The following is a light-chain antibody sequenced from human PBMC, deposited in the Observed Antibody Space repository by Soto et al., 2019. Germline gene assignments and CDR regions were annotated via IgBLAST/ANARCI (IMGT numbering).Light chain of an antibody. CDR3: CSSISSGTYV. Sequence: QSVLTQPASVSGSPGQSIAISCTGTSSDIGGYNYVSWYQQHPGKAPNLIIYDVSNRPSGVSDRFSGSKSGNTASLTISGLQAEDEADYYCCSSISSGTYVFGTGTKV. CDR1: SSDIGGYNY. CDR2: DVS. V-gene: IGLV2-14*01. J-gene: IGLJ1*01.